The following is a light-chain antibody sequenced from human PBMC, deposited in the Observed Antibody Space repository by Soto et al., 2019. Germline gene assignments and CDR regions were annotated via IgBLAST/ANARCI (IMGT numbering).Light chain of an antibody. CDR1: QSVSSN. CDR3: QQYGSSPIT. V-gene: IGKV3-20*01. CDR2: DAS. Sequence: EIVMTQSPATLSVSPGERATLSCRASQSVSSNLAWYQQKPGQAPRLLIYDASNRATGIAPRFRGSGSGTDFTLTISRLEPEDFAVYYCQQYGSSPITFGQGTRLEIK. J-gene: IGKJ5*01.